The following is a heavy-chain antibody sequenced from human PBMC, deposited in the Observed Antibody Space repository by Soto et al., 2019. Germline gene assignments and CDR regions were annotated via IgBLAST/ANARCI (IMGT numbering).Heavy chain of an antibody. CDR1: GYTFTNFA. J-gene: IGHJ4*02. CDR3: ARVYCSSTSCQYYFDY. Sequence: QVHLVQSGAEVKTPGASVKLSCKAFGYTFTNFAIHWARQAPGERLEWMGWIHAGNGDTVYSQNFQGRVTIATDTSASTAYMELSSLRSEDTALYYCARVYCSSTSCQYYFDYWGQGTPVTVSS. CDR2: IHAGNGDT. D-gene: IGHD2-2*01. V-gene: IGHV1-3*01.